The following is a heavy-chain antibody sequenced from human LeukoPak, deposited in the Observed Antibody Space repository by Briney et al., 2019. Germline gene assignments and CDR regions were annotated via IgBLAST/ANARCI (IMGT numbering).Heavy chain of an antibody. CDR1: GFTFSDYD. CDR3: ARDSLARPLGY. J-gene: IGHJ4*02. V-gene: IGHV3-11*01. D-gene: IGHD6-6*01. Sequence: PGRSLRLSCAASGFTFSDYDMSWIRQARGKGLEWVSYISSSGSTIYYADSVKGRFSNSRHNTKNSPYLQMNSPRAEDTAMYYCARDSLARPLGYWGQGTLVTVSS. CDR2: ISSSGSTI.